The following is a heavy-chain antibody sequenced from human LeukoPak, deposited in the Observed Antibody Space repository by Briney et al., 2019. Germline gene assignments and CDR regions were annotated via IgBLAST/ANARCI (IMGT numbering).Heavy chain of an antibody. V-gene: IGHV3-23*01. CDR2: ISGGGDTT. Sequence: PGGSLRLSCAASGFTFSSYAMNWVRQAPGKGLEWVSGISGGGDTTFYADSVKGRFTISRDNSKNTLYLQMSSLRAEDTAVYYCEKLRSSSSSDAFDIWGQGTMVTVSS. CDR1: GFTFSSYA. D-gene: IGHD2-2*01. CDR3: EKLRSSSSSDAFDI. J-gene: IGHJ3*02.